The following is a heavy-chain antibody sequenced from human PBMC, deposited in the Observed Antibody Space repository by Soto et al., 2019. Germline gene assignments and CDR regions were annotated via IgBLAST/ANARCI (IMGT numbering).Heavy chain of an antibody. J-gene: IGHJ5*02. CDR1: GFTFSSYS. Sequence: PGGSLRLSCAASGFTFSSYSMNWVRQAPGKGLEWVSYISSSSSTIYYADSVKGRFTISRDNAKNSLYLQMNSLRAEDTAVYYCAREYCSSTSCLNWFAPWGQGTLVTVS. V-gene: IGHV3-48*01. CDR2: ISSSSSTI. CDR3: AREYCSSTSCLNWFAP. D-gene: IGHD2-2*01.